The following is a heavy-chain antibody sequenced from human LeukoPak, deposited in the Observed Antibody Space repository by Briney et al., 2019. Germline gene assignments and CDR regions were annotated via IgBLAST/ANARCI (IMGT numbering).Heavy chain of an antibody. D-gene: IGHD3-3*01. CDR2: ISSSGNT. Sequence: PSETLSLTCIVSGGSTSGGNYYWGWIRQPPGKGLEWIVGISSSGNTYYNPSLKSRITISIDTSKNHFSLKLSSVTAADTAVYYCARLGAGPTYYDFWSGYSSFYFDYWGQGTLVTVSS. J-gene: IGHJ4*02. CDR1: GGSTSGGNYY. CDR3: ARLGAGPTYYDFWSGYSSFYFDY. V-gene: IGHV4-39*02.